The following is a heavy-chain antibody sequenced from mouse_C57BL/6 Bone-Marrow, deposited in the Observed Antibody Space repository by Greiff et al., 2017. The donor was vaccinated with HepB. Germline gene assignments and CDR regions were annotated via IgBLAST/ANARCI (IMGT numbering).Heavy chain of an antibody. V-gene: IGHV5-6*01. D-gene: IGHD1-1*02. CDR2: ISSGGSYT. Sequence: EVQGVESGGDLVKPGGSLKLSCAASGFTFSSYGMSWVRQTPDKRLEWVATISSGGSYTYYPDSVKGRFTISRDNAKNTLYLQMSSLKSEDTAMYYCARQVAPFDYWGQGTTLTVSS. J-gene: IGHJ2*01. CDR3: ARQVAPFDY. CDR1: GFTFSSYG.